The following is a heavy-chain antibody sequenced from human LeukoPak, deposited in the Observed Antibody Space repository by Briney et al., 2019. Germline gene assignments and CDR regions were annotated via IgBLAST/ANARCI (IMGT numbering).Heavy chain of an antibody. D-gene: IGHD3-22*01. J-gene: IGHJ3*02. CDR1: GYTFTGYY. CDR2: INPNSGGT. V-gene: IGHV1-2*02. Sequence: GASVKVSCKASGYTFTGYYMHWVRQAPGQGLEWMGWINPNSGGTNYAQKFQGRVTMTRDTSISTAYMELSRLRSDDTAVYYCARDRYYYDSTGAFDIWGQGTMVTVSS. CDR3: ARDRYYYDSTGAFDI.